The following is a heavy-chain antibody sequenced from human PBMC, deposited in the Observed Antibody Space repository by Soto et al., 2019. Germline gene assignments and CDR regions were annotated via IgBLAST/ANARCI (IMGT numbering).Heavy chain of an antibody. CDR3: ARGTCSSTSCYPEPVDY. Sequence: SETLSLTCTVSGDSMTRHYWSWVRQPPGKGLECIGYVYYTGITNVNPSLKSRVTISVDRSKNQFSLKLSSVTAADTAVYYCARGTCSSTSCYPEPVDYWGQGTLVTVSS. CDR1: GDSMTRHY. J-gene: IGHJ4*02. V-gene: IGHV4-59*11. CDR2: VYYTGIT. D-gene: IGHD2-2*01.